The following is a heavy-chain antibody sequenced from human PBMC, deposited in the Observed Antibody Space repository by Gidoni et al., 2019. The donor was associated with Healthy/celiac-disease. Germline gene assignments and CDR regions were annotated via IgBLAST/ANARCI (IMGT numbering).Heavy chain of an antibody. CDR3: AREDKAMGFFDY. J-gene: IGHJ4*02. V-gene: IGHV4-30-4*01. CDR2: IYYSGST. D-gene: IGHD5-18*01. Sequence: QVQLQESGPGLVTPSQTLSLTCTVSGGSISSGDYYWSWIRQPPGKGLEWIGYIYYSGSTYYNPSLKSRGTISVDTSKNQFSLKLSSVTAADTAVYYCAREDKAMGFFDYWGQGTLVTVSS. CDR1: GGSISSGDYY.